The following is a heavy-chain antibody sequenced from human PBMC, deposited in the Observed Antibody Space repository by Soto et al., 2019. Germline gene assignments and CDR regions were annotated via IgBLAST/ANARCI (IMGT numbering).Heavy chain of an antibody. CDR3: ARGMTVAANWFDT. J-gene: IGHJ5*02. CDR1: GDSVSSNSAA. V-gene: IGHV6-1*01. Sequence: QTLSLTCAISGDSVSSNSAAWNWIRQSPSRGLEWLGRTYYRSKWYSYYAVSVKSRITINPDTSKNQFSLQLNSVTLEDTAIYYCARGMTVAANWFDTWGQGTPVTVSS. CDR2: TYYRSKWYS. D-gene: IGHD6-19*01.